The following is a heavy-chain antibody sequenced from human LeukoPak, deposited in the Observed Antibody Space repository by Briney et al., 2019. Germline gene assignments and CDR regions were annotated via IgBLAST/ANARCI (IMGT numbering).Heavy chain of an antibody. CDR2: ISSSGSTI. Sequence: GGSLRLSCAASGFTFSDYYMSWIRQAPGKGLEWVSYISSSGSTIYYADSVKGRFTISRDNAKNSLYLQMNSLRAEDTAVCYCARDKSYTSSADYWGQGTLVTVSS. CDR3: ARDKSYTSSADY. D-gene: IGHD6-6*01. J-gene: IGHJ4*02. CDR1: GFTFSDYY. V-gene: IGHV3-11*04.